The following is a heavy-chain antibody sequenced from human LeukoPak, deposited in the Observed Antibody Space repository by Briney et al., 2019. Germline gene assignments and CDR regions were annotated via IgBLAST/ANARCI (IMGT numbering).Heavy chain of an antibody. CDR2: IYTSGST. CDR1: GGSISSGSYY. D-gene: IGHD4-17*01. Sequence: PSETLSLTCTVSGGSISSGSYYWSWIRQPAGKGLEWNGRIYTSGSTNYNPSLKSRVTISVDTSKNQFSLKLSSVTAADTAVYYCARDRGGDYLSWFDPWGQGTLVTVSS. V-gene: IGHV4-61*02. CDR3: ARDRGGDYLSWFDP. J-gene: IGHJ5*02.